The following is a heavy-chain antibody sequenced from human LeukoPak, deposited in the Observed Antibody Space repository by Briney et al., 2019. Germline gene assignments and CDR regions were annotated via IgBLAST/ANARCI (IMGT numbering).Heavy chain of an antibody. D-gene: IGHD3-10*01. J-gene: IGHJ6*03. CDR2: INPSGGST. CDR3: ARGGGLWFGENYYYYYMDV. V-gene: IGHV1-46*01. CDR1: GYTFSNYY. Sequence: ASVKVSCKASGYTFSNYYIHWVRQTPGQGLEWMGIINPSGGSTSYAQKFQGRVTITADKSTSTAYMELSSLRSEDTAVYYCARGGGLWFGENYYYYYMDVWGKGTTVTVSS.